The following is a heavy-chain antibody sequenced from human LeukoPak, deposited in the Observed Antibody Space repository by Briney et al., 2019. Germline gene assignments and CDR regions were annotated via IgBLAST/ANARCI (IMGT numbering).Heavy chain of an antibody. CDR2: INQDGSEK. V-gene: IGHV3-7*03. CDR3: ARDYRSSWYV. Sequence: GRSLRLSCTSSGFTFREFAVSWFRQAPGKGLEWVANINQDGSEKHYVDSVKGRFTVSRDNARNSLFLQMNSLRAEDTSVYYCARDYRSSWYVRGQGTLVTVSS. CDR1: GFTFREFA. J-gene: IGHJ4*02. D-gene: IGHD6-13*01.